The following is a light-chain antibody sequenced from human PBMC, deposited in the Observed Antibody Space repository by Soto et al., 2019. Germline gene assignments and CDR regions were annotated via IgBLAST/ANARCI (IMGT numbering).Light chain of an antibody. CDR2: DVN. CDR3: CSFAGSFTSYV. Sequence: QSVLTQPRSVSGSPGQSVTISCTGTTNYVSWFQQHPGKAPKLIIYDVNKRPSGVPGRFSGSKSGNTASLTISGLQAEDAADYYCCSFAGSFTSYVFGTGTKVTVL. CDR1: TNY. J-gene: IGLJ1*01. V-gene: IGLV2-11*01.